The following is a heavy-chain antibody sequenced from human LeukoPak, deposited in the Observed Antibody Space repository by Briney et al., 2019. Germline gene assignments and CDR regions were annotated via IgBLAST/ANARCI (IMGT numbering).Heavy chain of an antibody. CDR2: MNPNSGNT. J-gene: IGHJ6*02. V-gene: IGHV1-8*01. CDR3: GIGGGSGFYYYYGMDV. Sequence: ASVKVSCKASEYTFTSYDINWVRQATGRGLEWMGWMNPNSGNTGYAQKFQGRVTMTRNTSISTAYMELSSLRSEDTAVYYCGIGGGSGFYYYYGMDVWGQGTTVTVSS. D-gene: IGHD6-19*01. CDR1: EYTFTSYD.